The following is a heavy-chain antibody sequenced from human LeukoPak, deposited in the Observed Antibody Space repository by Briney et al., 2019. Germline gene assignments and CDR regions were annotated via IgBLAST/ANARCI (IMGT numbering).Heavy chain of an antibody. Sequence: GGSLRLSCAASGFTFSHAWMSWVRQAPGKGLEWVGRIKNKIDGGTIDYAAPVKGRFTISRDDSRNMLYMQMNSLKTEDTAVYYCTKFGVSSGQWDYYMDVWGKGTTVIVSS. V-gene: IGHV3-15*01. D-gene: IGHD6-19*01. CDR1: GFTFSHAW. J-gene: IGHJ6*03. CDR3: TKFGVSSGQWDYYMDV. CDR2: IKNKIDGGTI.